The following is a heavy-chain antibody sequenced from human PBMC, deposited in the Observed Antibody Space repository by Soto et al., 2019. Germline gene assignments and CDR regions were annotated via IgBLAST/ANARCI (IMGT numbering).Heavy chain of an antibody. J-gene: IGHJ4*02. Sequence: QVQLVQSGAEVKKPGASVKVSCKASGYTFISYDINWVRQATGQGLEWMGWMNHNTGDTGYAQKFQGRVTMTMNTSINAANLEFNSLRADDTAVYFCARGDVYIFDYCGQGTLVTVAS. CDR1: GYTFISYD. CDR3: ARGDVYIFDY. D-gene: IGHD4-4*01. CDR2: MNHNTGDT. V-gene: IGHV1-8*01.